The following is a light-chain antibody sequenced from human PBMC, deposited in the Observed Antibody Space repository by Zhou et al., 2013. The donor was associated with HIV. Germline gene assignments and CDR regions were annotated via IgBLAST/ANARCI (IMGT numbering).Light chain of an antibody. CDR2: LGS. CDR1: QSLLHSNGYNY. J-gene: IGKJ4*01. CDR3: MQTLQTPLT. Sequence: DIVMTQSPLSLPVTPGEPASISCRSSQSLLHSNGYNYFDWYLQKPGQSPQLLIYLGSNRASGVPDRFSGSGSGTDFTLKISRVEAEDVGIIYCMQTLQTPLTFGGGTKVEI. V-gene: IGKV2-28*01.